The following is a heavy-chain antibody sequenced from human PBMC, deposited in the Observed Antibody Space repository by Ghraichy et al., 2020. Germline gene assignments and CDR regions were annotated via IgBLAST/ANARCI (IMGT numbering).Heavy chain of an antibody. CDR1: GFTFDDYA. CDR3: AKDILPGYCSGGSCYVGAFDI. D-gene: IGHD2-15*01. J-gene: IGHJ3*02. Sequence: GGSLRLSCAASGFTFDDYAMHWVRQAPGKGLEWVSGISWNSGSIGYADSVKGRFTISRDNAKNSLYLQMNSLRAEDMALYYCAKDILPGYCSGGSCYVGAFDIWGQGTMVTVSS. CDR2: ISWNSGSI. V-gene: IGHV3-9*03.